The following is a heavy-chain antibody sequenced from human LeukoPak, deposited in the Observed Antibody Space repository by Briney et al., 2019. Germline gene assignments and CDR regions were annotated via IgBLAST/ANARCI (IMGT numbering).Heavy chain of an antibody. D-gene: IGHD1-26*01. CDR3: ASGPLYSGSYYEDY. V-gene: IGHV3-23*01. CDR1: GFTFSSYA. Sequence: GGSLRLSCAASGFTFSSYAMSWVRQAPGKGLEWVSVISGSGGSTYYADSVKGRFTISRDNSKNTLYLQMNSLRAEDTAVYYCASGPLYSGSYYEDYWGQGTLVTVSS. CDR2: ISGSGGST. J-gene: IGHJ4*02.